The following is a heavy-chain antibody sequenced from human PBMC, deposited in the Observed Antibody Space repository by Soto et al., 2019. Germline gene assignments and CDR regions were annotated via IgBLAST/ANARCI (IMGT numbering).Heavy chain of an antibody. CDR2: IKQDGSEK. J-gene: IGHJ4*02. V-gene: IGHV3-7*01. Sequence: GGSLRLSCAASGFTFSSYWMSWVRQAPGKGLEWVANIKQDGSEKYYVDSVKGRFTISRDNAKNSLYLQMNSLRAEDTAVYYCARDYGFLEWAPGYWGQGTLVTVSS. CDR1: GFTFSSYW. D-gene: IGHD3-3*01. CDR3: ARDYGFLEWAPGY.